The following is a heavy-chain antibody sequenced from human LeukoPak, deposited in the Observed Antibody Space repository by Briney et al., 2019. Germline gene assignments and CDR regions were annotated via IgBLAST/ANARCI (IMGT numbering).Heavy chain of an antibody. D-gene: IGHD2-15*01. V-gene: IGHV1-2*02. CDR3: ARGGKYGCSGGSCYADA. CDR2: INSNRGRK. J-gene: IGHJ5*02. CDR1: GYTFTDYY. Sequence: ASVKVSCKASGYTFTDYYLHWVRQAPGQGLEWMGWINSNRGRKHYIQVFQGRVTMTRDTSISTAYMEVSRLRSDDTAVYYCARGGKYGCSGGSCYADAWGQGTLVTVSS.